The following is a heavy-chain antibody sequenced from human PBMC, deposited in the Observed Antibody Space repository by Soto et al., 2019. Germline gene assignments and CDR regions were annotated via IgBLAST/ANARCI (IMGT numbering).Heavy chain of an antibody. CDR1: GFTFRDFD. CDR2: IAYDGSDK. D-gene: IGHD3-3*01. V-gene: IGHV3-30*18. CDR3: AKGGGSLLLEWKHNYYYGMDV. J-gene: IGHJ6*02. Sequence: QMKLVEPGGGVVQPGRSLRLSCAASGFTFRDFDMHWVRQAPGKGLEWVAVIAYDGSDKYYADSVKGRFTFSRDNSKNTLYLQMNSLRAEETAVYFRAKGGGSLLLEWKHNYYYGMDVWGQGTTVTVSS.